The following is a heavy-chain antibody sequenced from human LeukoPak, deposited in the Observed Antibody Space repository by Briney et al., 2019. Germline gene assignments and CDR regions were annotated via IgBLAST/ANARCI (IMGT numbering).Heavy chain of an antibody. CDR2: INSDGAIT. CDR1: GFTFTGYW. CDR3: ARGAGGYSYG. J-gene: IGHJ4*02. V-gene: IGHV3-74*01. D-gene: IGHD5-18*01. Sequence: GGSLRLSCAASGFTFTGYWMHWVRQAPGKGLVWVSRINSDGAITSYADSVKGRFTISRDNANNTLYLQMNSLRAEDTAVYYCARGAGGYSYGWGQGTLVTVSS.